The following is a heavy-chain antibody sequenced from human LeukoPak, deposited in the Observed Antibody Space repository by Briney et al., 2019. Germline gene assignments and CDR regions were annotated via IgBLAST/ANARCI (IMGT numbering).Heavy chain of an antibody. CDR1: GGSISSSNW. Sequence: PSETLSLTCAVSGGSISSSNWWSWVRQPPGKGLEWIGEIYRSGSTNYNPSLKSRVTISVDTSKNQFSLKLSSVTAADTAVYYCARGPPYIVVVTAIGFFDSWGQGTLVTVSS. D-gene: IGHD2-21*02. CDR3: ARGPPYIVVVTAIGFFDS. CDR2: IYRSGST. V-gene: IGHV4-4*02. J-gene: IGHJ4*02.